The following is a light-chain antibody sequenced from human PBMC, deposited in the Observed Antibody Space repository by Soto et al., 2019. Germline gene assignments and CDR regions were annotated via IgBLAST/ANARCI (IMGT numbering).Light chain of an antibody. J-gene: IGKJ1*01. V-gene: IGKV3-15*01. CDR3: QQYNNWWT. CDR2: GAS. CDR1: QSISSS. Sequence: DIVMTQSPVTLSMSPGERATLSCRAGQSISSSLAWYQQKPGQPPRLLIYGASTRATGIPARFTGSGSGTEFTLTISSLQFDDSAVYYCQQYNNWWTFGQGTKVDIK.